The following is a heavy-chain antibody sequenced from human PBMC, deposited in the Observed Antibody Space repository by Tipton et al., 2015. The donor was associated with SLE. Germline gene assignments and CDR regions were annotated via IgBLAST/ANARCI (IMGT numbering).Heavy chain of an antibody. D-gene: IGHD6-19*01. CDR1: GASIRSSSYY. Sequence: LRLSCTVSGASIRSSSYYWGWIRQPPGKGLEWIGSIYYTGSTYDNPSLKSRVTISVDTSRNQFSLKLNSVTAADTAVYYCARAEYSSGWFNYWGRGTLLIVSS. V-gene: IGHV4-39*07. CDR2: IYYTGST. J-gene: IGHJ4*02. CDR3: ARAEYSSGWFNY.